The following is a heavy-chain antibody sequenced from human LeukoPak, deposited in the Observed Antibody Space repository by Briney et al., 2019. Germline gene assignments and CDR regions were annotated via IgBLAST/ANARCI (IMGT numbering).Heavy chain of an antibody. CDR1: GGSISSYY. CDR2: IYYSGST. CDR3: AREKRTKGYYYYMDV. V-gene: IGHV4-59*01. Sequence: SETLSLTCTVSGGSISSYYWSWIRQPPGKGLEWIGYIYYSGSTNYNPSLKSRGTISVDTSNNQFSLKLSSVTAADTAVYYCAREKRTKGYYYYMDVWGKGTTVTVSS. J-gene: IGHJ6*03. D-gene: IGHD2-8*01.